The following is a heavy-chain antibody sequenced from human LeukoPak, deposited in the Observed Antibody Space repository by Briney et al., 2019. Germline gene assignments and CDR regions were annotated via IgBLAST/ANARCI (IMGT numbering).Heavy chain of an antibody. D-gene: IGHD3-3*01. J-gene: IGHJ5*02. CDR1: GYTLTELS. Sequence: ASVKVSCKVSGYTLTELSMHWVRQAPGKGLEWMGGFGPEDGETIYAQKFQGRVTMTEDTSTDTAYMELSSLRSEDTAVYYCATLITIFGVVTQNWFDPWGQGTLVTVSS. V-gene: IGHV1-24*01. CDR3: ATLITIFGVVTQNWFDP. CDR2: FGPEDGET.